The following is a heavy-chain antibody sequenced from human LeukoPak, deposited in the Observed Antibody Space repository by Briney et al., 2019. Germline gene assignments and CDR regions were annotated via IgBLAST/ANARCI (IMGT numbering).Heavy chain of an antibody. CDR3: ARMNGFTY. Sequence: GKSLRLSCAASGFTFSGYPIHWVRQAPGKGLEWVAVISYDGSNKYYADSVKGRFTISRDNSKNTLYLQMNSLRAEDTAVYYCARMNGFTYWGQGTLVTVSS. CDR2: ISYDGSNK. J-gene: IGHJ4*02. V-gene: IGHV3-30-3*01. CDR1: GFTFSGYP. D-gene: IGHD3-9*01.